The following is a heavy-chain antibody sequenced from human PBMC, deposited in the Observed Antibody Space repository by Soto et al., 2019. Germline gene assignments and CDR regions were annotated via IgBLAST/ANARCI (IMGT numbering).Heavy chain of an antibody. J-gene: IGHJ4*02. Sequence: EVQLLESGGGLVQPGGSLRLSCAASGFTFSSYAMSWVRQAPGKGLEWVSAISGSGGSTYYADSVKGRFTISRDNSKNTLYLQMNSLRAEDTAVYYCAKVVGKWELQLGACFDYWGQGTLVTVSS. CDR1: GFTFSSYA. V-gene: IGHV3-23*01. D-gene: IGHD1-26*01. CDR2: ISGSGGST. CDR3: AKVVGKWELQLGACFDY.